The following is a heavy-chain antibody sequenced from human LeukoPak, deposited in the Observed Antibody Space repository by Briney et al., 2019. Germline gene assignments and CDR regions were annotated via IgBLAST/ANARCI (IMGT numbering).Heavy chain of an antibody. CDR3: ARGPHTGVNYYDSSGYYY. V-gene: IGHV4-34*01. CDR2: INHSGST. CDR1: GVSFSGYY. J-gene: IGHJ4*02. D-gene: IGHD3-22*01. Sequence: SETLSLTCAVYGVSFSGYYWSWIRQPPGRGLEWIGEINHSGSTNYNPSLKSRVTISVDTSKNQFSLKLSSVTAADTAVYYCARGPHTGVNYYDSSGYYYWGQGTLVTVSS.